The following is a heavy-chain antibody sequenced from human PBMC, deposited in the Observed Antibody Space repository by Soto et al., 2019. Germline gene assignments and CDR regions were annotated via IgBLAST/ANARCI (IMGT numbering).Heavy chain of an antibody. V-gene: IGHV1-18*01. D-gene: IGHD1-1*01. J-gene: IGHJ4*02. CDR2: ISAHNGNT. CDR3: ARGRYGDY. Sequence: QVHLVQSGAEVKKPGASVKVSCKASGYNFTSYGITWVRPAPGQGLEWMGWISAHNGNTDYAQKLEGRVIVTRDTSTSTAYMELRSLRSDDTAVYYCARGRYGDYWGQGALGTVSS. CDR1: GYNFTSYG.